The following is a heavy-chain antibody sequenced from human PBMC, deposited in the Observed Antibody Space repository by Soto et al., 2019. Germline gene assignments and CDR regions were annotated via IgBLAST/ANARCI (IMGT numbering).Heavy chain of an antibody. Sequence: QVQVVESGGGVVQPGRSLRLSCAASGFTFSDYGIHWVRQAPGKGLEWVALIWHDGSNEYYADSVKGRFTISRDNSKNTTQLLMNSLGVEDTAEYFCAAINFGIFSALFSDYWGQGTLVTVSS. CDR1: GFTFSDYG. CDR3: AAINFGIFSALFSDY. J-gene: IGHJ4*02. D-gene: IGHD3-9*01. CDR2: IWHDGSNE. V-gene: IGHV3-33*01.